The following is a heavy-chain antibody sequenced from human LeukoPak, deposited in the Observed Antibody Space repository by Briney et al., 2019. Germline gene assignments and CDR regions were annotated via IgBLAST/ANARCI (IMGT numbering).Heavy chain of an antibody. D-gene: IGHD3-22*01. V-gene: IGHV1-8*03. CDR3: AKTDNKYDSRLLFN. J-gene: IGHJ1*01. Sequence: SVKVSCKASGYSFTNYDNNWVRQATGQGLEWMGWMNPKSGDTGYSQKFQGRVFITRDTSINTAYMELSSLGSDDTAMYYCAKTDNKYDSRLLFNWGQGTQIIVSS. CDR2: MNPKSGDT. CDR1: GYSFTNYD.